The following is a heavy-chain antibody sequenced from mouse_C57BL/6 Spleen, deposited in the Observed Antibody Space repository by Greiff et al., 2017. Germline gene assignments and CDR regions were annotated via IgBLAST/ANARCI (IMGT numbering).Heavy chain of an antibody. CDR2: IDPSDSET. Sequence: QVQLQQPGAELVRPGSSVKLSCKASGYTFTSYWMHWVKQRPIQGLEWIGNIDPSDSETHYNQKFKNKATLTIDKSSSTAYMQLSSLTSEDYTVYYCARPYDYDEVWFAYWGQGTLVTVSA. D-gene: IGHD2-4*01. CDR3: ARPYDYDEVWFAY. CDR1: GYTFTSYW. V-gene: IGHV1-52*01. J-gene: IGHJ3*01.